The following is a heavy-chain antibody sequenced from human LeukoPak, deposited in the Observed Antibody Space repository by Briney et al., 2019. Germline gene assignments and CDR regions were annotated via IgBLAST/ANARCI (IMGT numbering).Heavy chain of an antibody. D-gene: IGHD3-22*01. Sequence: GESLKISCKGSGYIFTSYWIGWVRQMPGKGLEWLGIIYPGDSDTIYSPSFQGQVTISADKSISTAYLQWSSLKASDTAMYYCARGTEYYYDSSGYFFDYWGQGTLVTVSS. CDR2: IYPGDSDT. CDR1: GYIFTSYW. V-gene: IGHV5-51*03. J-gene: IGHJ4*02. CDR3: ARGTEYYYDSSGYFFDY.